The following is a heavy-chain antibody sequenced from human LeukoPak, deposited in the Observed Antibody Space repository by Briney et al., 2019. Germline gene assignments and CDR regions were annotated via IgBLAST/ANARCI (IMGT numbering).Heavy chain of an antibody. D-gene: IGHD3-10*01. CDR1: GFTFGSYW. J-gene: IGHJ4*02. CDR3: ARDLVSGSGSYGH. V-gene: IGHV3-74*01. Sequence: GGSLRLSCVASGFTFGSYWMHWVRQAPGKGPAWVSRISGDGGTYYADPVKGRFTISRDNAKNTLYLQMNSLRAEDTAVYYCARDLVSGSGSYGHWGQGTLVTVSS. CDR2: ISGDGGT.